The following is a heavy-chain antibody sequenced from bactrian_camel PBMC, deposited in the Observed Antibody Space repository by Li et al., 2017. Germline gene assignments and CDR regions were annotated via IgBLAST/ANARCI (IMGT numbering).Heavy chain of an antibody. CDR1: NERYKNRC. D-gene: IGHD1*01. V-gene: IGHV3S53*01. CDR2: INPDGRT. Sequence: HVQLVESGGGSVQAGGSLRLSCTVSNERYKNRCMGWFRQVSGKEREGVAGINPDGRTLYADSVKGRFTISRDNAKNTLSLQMNSLKSEDTAMYYCAAVRARSSSVCAALDGKPSAYIYFGQGTQVTVS. J-gene: IGHJ4*01.